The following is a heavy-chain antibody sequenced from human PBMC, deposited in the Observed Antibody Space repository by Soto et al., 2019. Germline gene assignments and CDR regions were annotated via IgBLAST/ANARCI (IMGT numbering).Heavy chain of an antibody. CDR1: GGTFSSYA. V-gene: IGHV1-69*13. CDR3: ARWAMTTVTSYYYYGMDV. D-gene: IGHD4-17*01. J-gene: IGHJ6*02. Sequence: GASVKVSCKASGGTFSSYAISWVRQAPGQGLEWMGGIIPIFGTANYAQKFQGRVTITADESTSTAYMELSSLRSEDAAVYYCARWAMTTVTSYYYYGMDVWGQGTTVTVSS. CDR2: IIPIFGTA.